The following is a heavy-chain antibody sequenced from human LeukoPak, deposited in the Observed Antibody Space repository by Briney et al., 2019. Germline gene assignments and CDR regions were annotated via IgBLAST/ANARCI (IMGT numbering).Heavy chain of an antibody. CDR1: GFTFSSYA. Sequence: PGGSLRLSCAASGFTFSSYAMSWVRQAPGKGLEWVSAISGSGGSTYYADSVKGRFTISRDNSKNTLYLQMNSPRAEDTAVYYCAKDWAYGSGSYPPGSFFDYWGQGTLVTVSS. CDR3: AKDWAYGSGSYPPGSFFDY. CDR2: ISGSGGST. J-gene: IGHJ4*02. D-gene: IGHD3-10*01. V-gene: IGHV3-23*01.